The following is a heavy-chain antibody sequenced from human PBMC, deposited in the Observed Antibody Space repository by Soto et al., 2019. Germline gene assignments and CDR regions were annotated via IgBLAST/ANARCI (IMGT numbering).Heavy chain of an antibody. CDR3: ARAYDSSEGFDY. CDR2: IYPGDSDT. D-gene: IGHD3-22*01. J-gene: IGHJ4*02. V-gene: IGHV5-51*01. Sequence: PGESLKISCKGSGYSLASQWIGWVRQMPGKGLEWMGNIYPGDSDTRYSPSFQGQVTISADKSISTAYLQWSSLKASDTAMYYCARAYDSSEGFDYWGQGTLVTVSS. CDR1: GYSLASQW.